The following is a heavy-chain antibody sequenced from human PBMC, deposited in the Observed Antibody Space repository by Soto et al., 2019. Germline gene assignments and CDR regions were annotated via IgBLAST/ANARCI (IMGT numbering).Heavy chain of an antibody. J-gene: IGHJ6*02. CDR3: AHSPGYSYGYYYGMDV. D-gene: IGHD5-18*01. V-gene: IGHV2-5*01. Sequence: SGPTLVNPTHALTLTCTFSGFSLTTSGVGVGCIRQPPGKALEWLALIYWSDDKRYSPSLKSRLTITKDTSKNQVVLTMTNMDPVDTATYYCAHSPGYSYGYYYGMDVWGQGTTVTV. CDR1: GFSLTTSGVG. CDR2: IYWSDDK.